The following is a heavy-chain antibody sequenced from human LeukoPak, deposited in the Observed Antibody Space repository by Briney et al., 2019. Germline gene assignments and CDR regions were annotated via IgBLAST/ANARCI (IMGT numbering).Heavy chain of an antibody. CDR3: ARDQGCSGSSCYRWFDP. V-gene: IGHV1-2*02. CDR2: INPNSGGT. J-gene: IGHJ5*02. CDR1: GYTFTGYY. Sequence: ASVKVSCKASGYTFTGYYMHWVRQAPGQGLEWMGWINPNSGGTNYAQKFQGRVTMTRDTSISTAYMELSRLRSDDTAVYYCARDQGCSGSSCYRWFDPWGQGTLVTVSS. D-gene: IGHD2-15*01.